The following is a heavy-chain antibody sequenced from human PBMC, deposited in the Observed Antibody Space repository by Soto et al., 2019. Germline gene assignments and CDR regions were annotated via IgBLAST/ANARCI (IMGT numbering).Heavy chain of an antibody. V-gene: IGHV3-23*01. CDR1: GFIFSDFA. D-gene: IGHD2-21*01. CDR2: VSVYGGST. J-gene: IGHJ2*01. CDR3: ARRPAGDSHWYFDL. Sequence: DVQLLESGGDLVQPGESLRLSCAASGFIFSDFAMSWVRQTPGKGLEWVSAVSVYGGSTHYSDAVKGRFTITRDNSRETMCLQMNSLRAEDTAVYYCARRPAGDSHWYFDLWGRGTLVTVSS.